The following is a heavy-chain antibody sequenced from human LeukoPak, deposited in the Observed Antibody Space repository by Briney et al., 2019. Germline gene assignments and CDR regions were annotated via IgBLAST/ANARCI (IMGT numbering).Heavy chain of an antibody. J-gene: IGHJ4*02. CDR2: IYYSGST. V-gene: IGHV4-30-4*01. CDR1: GGSISSGGYS. CDR3: ARDSVTTTFDY. Sequence: SETLSLTCAVSGGSISSGGYSWSWIRQPPGKGLEWIGYIYYSGSTYYNPSLKSRVTISVDTSKNQFSLKLSSVTAADTAVYYCARDSVTTTFDYWGQGTLVTVSS. D-gene: IGHD4-17*01.